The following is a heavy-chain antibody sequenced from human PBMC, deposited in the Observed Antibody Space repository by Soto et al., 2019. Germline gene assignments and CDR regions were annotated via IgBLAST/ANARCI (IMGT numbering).Heavy chain of an antibody. CDR1: GYPFTSYG. Sequence: QVQLVQSGAEVKKPGASVKVSCKASGYPFTSYGISWVRQAPGQGLEWMGWISAYNGNTNYAQKLQGRVTMTTDTSTSTAYMELRSLRSDDTAVYYCVRDTNCTNGVCYYNWFDPWGQGTLVTVSS. D-gene: IGHD2-8*01. V-gene: IGHV1-18*01. J-gene: IGHJ5*02. CDR3: VRDTNCTNGVCYYNWFDP. CDR2: ISAYNGNT.